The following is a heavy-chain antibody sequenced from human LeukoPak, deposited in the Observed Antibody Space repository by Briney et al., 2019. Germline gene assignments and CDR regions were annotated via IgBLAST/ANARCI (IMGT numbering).Heavy chain of an antibody. CDR2: IYYKGNT. CDR1: SVTISTYY. V-gene: IGHV4-59*01. D-gene: IGHD5-12*01. Sequence: SETLSLTCTVSSVTISTYYWSWIRQPPGKGLEWIGYIYYKGNTNYNPSLRSRVTISFDTPKNQFSLKLSSVTAADTAVYYCARSGRPTSWFDPWGQGTLVTVSS. CDR3: ARSGRPTSWFDP. J-gene: IGHJ5*02.